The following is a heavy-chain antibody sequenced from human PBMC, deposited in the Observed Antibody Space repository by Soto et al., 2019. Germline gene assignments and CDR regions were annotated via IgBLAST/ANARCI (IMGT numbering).Heavy chain of an antibody. V-gene: IGHV5-51*01. Sequence: GESLKISCQGSGYSFSIYWIGWVRQMPGKGLEWMGIFYPADSDTRYSPSFRGRVTISADKSVNTAYLQWSSLKASDTAMYYCARRGIFGSYGMDVWGQGTTVTVSS. CDR1: GYSFSIYW. CDR3: ARRGIFGSYGMDV. D-gene: IGHD2-15*01. J-gene: IGHJ6*02. CDR2: FYPADSDT.